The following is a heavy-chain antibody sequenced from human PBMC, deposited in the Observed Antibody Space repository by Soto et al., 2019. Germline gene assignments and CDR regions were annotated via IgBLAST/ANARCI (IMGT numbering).Heavy chain of an antibody. Sequence: SETLALTCKVSGGSTRGSDWSWVRQSPGKGLEWIGYIHYSGTTTYSPSLRSRVTISLDPSESQFSLKLTSVTAADTAIYYCARESIGGWLLSWGRGSLVTVSS. CDR3: ARESIGGWLLS. CDR2: IHYSGTT. V-gene: IGHV4-59*01. CDR1: GGSTRGSD. J-gene: IGHJ5*02. D-gene: IGHD5-12*01.